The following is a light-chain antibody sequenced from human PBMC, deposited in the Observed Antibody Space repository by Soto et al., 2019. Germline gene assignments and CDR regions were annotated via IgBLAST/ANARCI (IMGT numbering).Light chain of an antibody. V-gene: IGKV1-5*03. CDR2: RSS. J-gene: IGKJ3*01. Sequence: DIQMTQSPSTLSASVGDRVTITCRASQTINTWLAWYQQKPGKAPKLLIYRSSNLVSGVPSRFRGSGSGTEFTLTISSLQPDDFSIYYCQQYETYSGTFGPGTKVDI. CDR1: QTINTW. CDR3: QQYETYSGT.